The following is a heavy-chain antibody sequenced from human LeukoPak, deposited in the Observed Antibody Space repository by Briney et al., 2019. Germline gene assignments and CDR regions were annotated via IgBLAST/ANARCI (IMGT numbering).Heavy chain of an antibody. D-gene: IGHD4-17*01. CDR1: GYSISTSNY. CDR2: IYYSGTI. J-gene: IGHJ3*02. CDR3: VRKTTTGPTKAAFDI. Sequence: SDTLSLTCAVSGYSISTSNYWGCIRQPPGKGLEWIGHIYYSGTIYFNPSLNSRLTMSVDTSKNQFSLNLTSVTAVDTAIYYCVRKTTTGPTKAAFDIWGQGTRVTVSS. V-gene: IGHV4-28*05.